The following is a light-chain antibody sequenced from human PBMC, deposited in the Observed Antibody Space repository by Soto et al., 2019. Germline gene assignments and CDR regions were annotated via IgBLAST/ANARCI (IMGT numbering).Light chain of an antibody. CDR2: KAS. CDR3: KHLNSHPIP. CDR1: QRTSGW. J-gene: IGKJ5*01. V-gene: IGKV1-5*03. Sequence: DVPVTQYPSTLSAFVVDRVTITCRASQRTSGWLAWYQQKTGKAPKLLIYKASSLESGVPSRFSGSGSGTDFTLTISILQPEDFATYYCKHLNSHPIPSGQRTRLAIK.